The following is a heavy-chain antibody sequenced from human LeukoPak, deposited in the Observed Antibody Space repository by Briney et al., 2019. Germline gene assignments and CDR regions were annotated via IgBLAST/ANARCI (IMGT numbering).Heavy chain of an antibody. Sequence: GGSLRLSCAASGFTFSSYAMSWVRQAPGKGLEWVSAISGSGGSTFYADSVKGRFTISRDNSKNPMYLQMNSLSADKTAVYYSAKAASPLVLMVYVDWGQGTLVTVSS. D-gene: IGHD2-8*01. CDR2: ISGSGGST. J-gene: IGHJ4*02. CDR1: GFTFSSYA. V-gene: IGHV3-23*01. CDR3: AKAASPLVLMVYVD.